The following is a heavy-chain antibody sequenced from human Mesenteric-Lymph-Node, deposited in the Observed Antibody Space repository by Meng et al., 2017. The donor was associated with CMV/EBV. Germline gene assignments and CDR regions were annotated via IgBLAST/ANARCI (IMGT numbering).Heavy chain of an antibody. CDR1: GYTLTALS. Sequence: KVSGYTLTALSMHWVRQAPGKGLEWMGGFDPEDGETIYAQKFQGRVTMTEDTSTDTAYMELSSLRSEDTAVYYCATPYRYFDWLLSYWGQGTLVTVSS. J-gene: IGHJ4*02. CDR3: ATPYRYFDWLLSY. CDR2: FDPEDGET. D-gene: IGHD3-9*01. V-gene: IGHV1-24*01.